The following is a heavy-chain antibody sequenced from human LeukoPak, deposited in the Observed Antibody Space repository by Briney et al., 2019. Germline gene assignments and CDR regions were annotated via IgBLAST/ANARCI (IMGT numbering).Heavy chain of an antibody. D-gene: IGHD3-22*01. CDR1: GGSISSSSYY. CDR2: IYYSGST. CDR3: ARSGYYYDSSGYYHQMYYFDY. V-gene: IGHV4-39*07. J-gene: IGHJ4*02. Sequence: SETLSLTCTVSGGSISSSSYYWGWIRQPPGKGLEWIGSIYYSGSTYYNPSLKSRVTISVDTSKNQFSLKLSSVTAADTAVYYCARSGYYYDSSGYYHQMYYFDYWGQGTLVTVSS.